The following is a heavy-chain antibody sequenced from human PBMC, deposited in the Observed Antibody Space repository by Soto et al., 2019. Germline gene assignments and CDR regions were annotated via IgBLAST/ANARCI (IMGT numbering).Heavy chain of an antibody. Sequence: PSETLSLTCTVSGGSISSGDYYWSWIRQPPGKGLEWIGYIYYSGSTYYNPSLKSRVTISVDTSKNQFSLKLSSVTAADTAVYYCARGVYYGSGLFGYWGQGTLVTVSS. CDR3: ARGVYYGSGLFGY. CDR1: GGSISSGDYY. V-gene: IGHV4-30-4*01. J-gene: IGHJ4*02. D-gene: IGHD3-10*01. CDR2: IYYSGST.